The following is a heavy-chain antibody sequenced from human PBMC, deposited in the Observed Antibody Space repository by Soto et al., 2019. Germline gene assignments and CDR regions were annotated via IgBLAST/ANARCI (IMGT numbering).Heavy chain of an antibody. V-gene: IGHV1-18*01. J-gene: IGHJ4*02. CDR1: GYTFNFYG. Sequence: ASVKVSCKASGYTFNFYGITWVRQAPGQGLEWMGWISGFNGNTNYAADLQGRVTMATDTSTSTAYMELRGLRSDDTAVYYCARIGVSSGHESPDFDSWGQGTLVTVSS. D-gene: IGHD3-16*01. CDR3: ARIGVSSGHESPDFDS. CDR2: ISGFNGNT.